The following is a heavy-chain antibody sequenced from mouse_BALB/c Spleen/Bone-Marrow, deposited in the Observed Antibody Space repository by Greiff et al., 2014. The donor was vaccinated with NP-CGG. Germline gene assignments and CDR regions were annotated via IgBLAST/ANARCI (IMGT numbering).Heavy chain of an antibody. CDR1: GYTFTSFT. CDR2: INPSSGYT. D-gene: IGHD1-2*01. CDR3: ARRDYGPFYALDY. J-gene: IGHJ4*01. Sequence: QVQLKQSGAELARPGASVKMSCKASGYTFTSFTIHWVKQRPGQGLEWIGYINPSSGYTNYNQNFKDKATLTADKSASTAYMQLTGLTSEDSAVYYCARRDYGPFYALDYWGQGTSVTVSS. V-gene: IGHV1-4*01.